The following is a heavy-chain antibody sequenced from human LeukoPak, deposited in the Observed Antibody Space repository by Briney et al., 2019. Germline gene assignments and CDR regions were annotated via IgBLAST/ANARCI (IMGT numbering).Heavy chain of an antibody. CDR2: LRGDGET. D-gene: IGHD3-3*01. CDR3: AKASWVSSADAVR. J-gene: IGHJ4*02. V-gene: IGHV3-23*01. Sequence: GGSLRLSCAASGFIFSSYAMSWVRQTPARGLEWVSSLRGDGETFYADSVKGRFTLSRDDSRNTVYLQLNNLRVEDTAIYYCAKASWVSSADAVRWGQGTLVTVSS. CDR1: GFIFSSYA.